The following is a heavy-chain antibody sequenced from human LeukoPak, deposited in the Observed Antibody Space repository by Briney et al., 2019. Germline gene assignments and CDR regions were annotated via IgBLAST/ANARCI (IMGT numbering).Heavy chain of an antibody. V-gene: IGHV3-9*01. CDR1: GFTFDDYA. Sequence: GGSLRLSCAASGFTFDDYAMHWVRQAPGKGLEWVSGISWNSGSIGYADSVKGRFTISRDNAKNFLYLQMNSLRAEDTALYYCAKVRGVIVANEYYFDYWGQGTLVTVSS. D-gene: IGHD3-10*01. CDR2: ISWNSGSI. J-gene: IGHJ4*02. CDR3: AKVRGVIVANEYYFDY.